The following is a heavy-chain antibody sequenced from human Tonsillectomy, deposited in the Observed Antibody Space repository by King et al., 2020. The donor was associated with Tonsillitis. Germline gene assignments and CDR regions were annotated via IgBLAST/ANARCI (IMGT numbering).Heavy chain of an antibody. J-gene: IGHJ3*02. D-gene: IGHD6-13*01. CDR2: IYHSGSS. Sequence: VQLQESGPGLVKPSGTLSLTCAVSGGSIIIDNWWNWVCQPPVKGLEWIGEIYHSGSSFCNPSLKGRVTMSVDNSKNQFSLKLSSVTAAETAVYYCARGSKQYSGSDAFDIWGQGTMVTVSS. V-gene: IGHV4-4*02. CDR1: GGSIIIDNW. CDR3: ARGSKQYSGSDAFDI.